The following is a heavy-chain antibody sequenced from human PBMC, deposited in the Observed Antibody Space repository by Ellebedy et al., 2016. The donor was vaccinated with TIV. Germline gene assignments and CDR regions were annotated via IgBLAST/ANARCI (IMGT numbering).Heavy chain of an antibody. CDR2: IQHDEIES. Sequence: PGGSLRLSCAASGFMFSNCWMGWIRQAPGKGLEYVAHIQHDEIESYHSDSVKGRFIISRDNARKSLYLQMNSLRAEDTAVYYCAKDGRFNMMKDWGQGTLVTVSS. CDR3: AKDGRFNMMKD. V-gene: IGHV3-7*05. J-gene: IGHJ4*02. D-gene: IGHD3-22*01. CDR1: GFMFSNCW.